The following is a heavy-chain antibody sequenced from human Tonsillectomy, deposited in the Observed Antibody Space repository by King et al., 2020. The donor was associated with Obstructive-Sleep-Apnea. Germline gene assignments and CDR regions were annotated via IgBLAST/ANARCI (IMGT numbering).Heavy chain of an antibody. J-gene: IGHJ3*02. CDR2: IYPGDSDT. CDR3: ARPLDSSGPFDALDI. V-gene: IGHV5-51*01. Sequence: QLVQSGAEVKKPGESLKISCKGSGYSFTSNWIGWVRQMPGKGLEWMGIIYPGDSDTRYSPSCHGQVTISADKSISTAYLQWSSLKTSDTAMYYCARPLDSSGPFDALDIWGQGTMVTVSS. D-gene: IGHD3-22*01. CDR1: GYSFTSNW.